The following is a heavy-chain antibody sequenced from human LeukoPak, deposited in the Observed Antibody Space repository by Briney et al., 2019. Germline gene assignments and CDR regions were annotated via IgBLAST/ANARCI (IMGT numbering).Heavy chain of an antibody. D-gene: IGHD5-12*01. Sequence: PSETLSLTCTVSGSSISSGVYYWSWIRQPAGKGLEWIGRIYSTGRSDYNPSLKSRITMSVDTSKNQFSLKLSSVTAADTAVYYCARDGPRSGYDLGHFDNLGQGTLVTASS. V-gene: IGHV4-61*02. CDR1: GSSISSGVYY. CDR2: IYSTGRS. J-gene: IGHJ4*02. CDR3: ARDGPRSGYDLGHFDN.